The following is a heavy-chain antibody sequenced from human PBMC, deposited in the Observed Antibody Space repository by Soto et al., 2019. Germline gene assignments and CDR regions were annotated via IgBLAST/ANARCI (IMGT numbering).Heavy chain of an antibody. V-gene: IGHV3-30-3*01. CDR3: ARVSNPAWIQLWFSGFLDY. CDR1: GFTFSSYA. CDR2: ISYDGSNK. Sequence: GGSLRLSCAASGFTFSSYAMHWVRQAPGKGLEWVAVISYDGSNKYYADSVKGRFTISRDNSKNTLYLQMNSLRAEDTAVYYCARVSNPAWIQLWFSGFLDYWGQGTLVTVSS. D-gene: IGHD5-18*01. J-gene: IGHJ4*02.